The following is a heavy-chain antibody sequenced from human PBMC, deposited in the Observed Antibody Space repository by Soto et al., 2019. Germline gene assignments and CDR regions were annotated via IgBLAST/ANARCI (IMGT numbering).Heavy chain of an antibody. J-gene: IGHJ6*02. Sequence: QVQLVQSGAEVKKPGASVKVSCKASGYTFTSYGINWVRQAPGQGLEWLGWISAYDGYTTYAQILQGRVFMTTDTHTKTAYMELRSLRSDDTATYFCARGGYYDTSGSRNYHYYGMNVWGQGTTVTVSS. CDR1: GYTFTSYG. D-gene: IGHD3-9*01. CDR2: ISAYDGYT. CDR3: ARGGYYDTSGSRNYHYYGMNV. V-gene: IGHV1-18*01.